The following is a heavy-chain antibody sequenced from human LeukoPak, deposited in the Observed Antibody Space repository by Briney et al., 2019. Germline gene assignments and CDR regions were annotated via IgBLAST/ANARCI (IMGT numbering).Heavy chain of an antibody. D-gene: IGHD4-11*01. CDR3: ARGTVTTELYYYYGMDV. CDR1: GYTFTSYD. J-gene: IGHJ6*02. CDR2: IIPIFGTA. V-gene: IGHV1-69*13. Sequence: ASVKVSCKASGYTFTSYDINWVRQATGQGLEWMGGIIPIFGTANYAQKFQGRVTITADESTSTAYMELSSLRSEDTAVYYCARGTVTTELYYYYGMDVWGQGTTVTVSS.